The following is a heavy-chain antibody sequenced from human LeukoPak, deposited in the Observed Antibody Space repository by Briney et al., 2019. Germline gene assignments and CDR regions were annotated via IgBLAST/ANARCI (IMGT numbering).Heavy chain of an antibody. J-gene: IGHJ4*02. D-gene: IGHD4-17*01. CDR1: GFTFSSYE. Sequence: GGSLRLSCAASGFTFSSYEMNWVRQAPGKGLEWVSYISSSGSTIYYADSVKGRFTISRDNAKNSLYLQMNSLRAEDTAVYYCAKGGEDYGDYARWDYWGQGTLVTVSS. CDR3: AKGGEDYGDYARWDY. CDR2: ISSSGSTI. V-gene: IGHV3-48*03.